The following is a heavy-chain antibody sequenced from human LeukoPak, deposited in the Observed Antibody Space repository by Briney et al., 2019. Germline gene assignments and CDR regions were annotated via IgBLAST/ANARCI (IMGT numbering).Heavy chain of an antibody. CDR3: AREQEAAGNWFFDL. CDR2: IHRDGTST. J-gene: IGHJ2*01. D-gene: IGHD6-13*01. V-gene: IGHV3-74*01. Sequence: GGSLRLSCAASGFTFSTYWMHWVRQIPGKGLVWVSRIHRDGTSTHYADSVRGRFSISRDNAEDTLYPQMNSLRAEDTAIYYCAREQEAAGNWFFDLWGRGTLVTVSS. CDR1: GFTFSTYW.